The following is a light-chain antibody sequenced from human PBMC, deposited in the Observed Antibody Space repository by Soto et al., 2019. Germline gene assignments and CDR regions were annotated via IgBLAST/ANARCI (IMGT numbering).Light chain of an antibody. CDR1: QSVSSSY. Sequence: EIVLTQSPGTLSLSPGERATLSCRASQSVSSSYLAWYQQKPGQAPRLLIYGASSRATGIPDRFSGSGSGTDFTLTISRLEPEDSAVYYCQKYGSSPTWTFGQGTKVDIK. J-gene: IGKJ1*01. V-gene: IGKV3-20*01. CDR3: QKYGSSPTWT. CDR2: GAS.